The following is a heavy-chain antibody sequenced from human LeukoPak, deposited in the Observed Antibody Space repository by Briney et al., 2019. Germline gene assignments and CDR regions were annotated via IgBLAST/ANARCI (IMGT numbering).Heavy chain of an antibody. CDR1: GFTFSSYA. CDR3: ARVGAHDAFHI. V-gene: IGHV3-64*01. Sequence: PGGSLRLSCAASGFTFSSYAMHWVRQAPGKGLEYVSAISSNGGSTYYANSVKGRFSISRDNSKNTLYLQMGSLRAEDMAVYYCARVGAHDAFHIWGQGTMVTVPS. D-gene: IGHD4/OR15-4a*01. J-gene: IGHJ3*02. CDR2: ISSNGGST.